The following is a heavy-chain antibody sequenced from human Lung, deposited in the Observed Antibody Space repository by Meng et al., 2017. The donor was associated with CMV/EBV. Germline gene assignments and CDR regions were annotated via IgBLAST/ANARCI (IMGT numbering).Heavy chain of an antibody. J-gene: IGHJ4*02. CDR2: INTSVGYT. CDR3: ARASRVLGGFDY. CDR1: GYTFTNYY. Sequence: QVELGESGAEGKKPGASGKVSCKASGYTFTNYYMHWVRQAPGQGLEWMGIINTSVGYTSHAQKFQGRVTMTRDTSTSTVHMEVSSLRSADTAVYYCARASRVLGGFDYWGQGTLVTVSS. D-gene: IGHD3-16*01. V-gene: IGHV1-46*01.